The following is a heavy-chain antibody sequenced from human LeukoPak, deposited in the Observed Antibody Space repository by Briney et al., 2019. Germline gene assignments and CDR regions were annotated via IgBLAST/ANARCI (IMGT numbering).Heavy chain of an antibody. CDR3: ARGEGNDYVWGSFYYYLDV. V-gene: IGHV4-34*01. D-gene: IGHD3-16*01. CDR1: GESFNGFY. J-gene: IGHJ6*03. Sequence: SETLSLTCAVNGESFNGFYWTWIRQSPGKGLEWIGEINDIGHTNYNASLKGRVTISLDTSQKQFSLKLTSVTAADTAVYYCARGEGNDYVWGSFYYYLDVWGKGTAVTVSS. CDR2: INDIGHT.